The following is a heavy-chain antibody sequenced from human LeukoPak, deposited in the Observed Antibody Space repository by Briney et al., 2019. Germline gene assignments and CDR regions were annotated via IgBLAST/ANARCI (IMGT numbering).Heavy chain of an antibody. V-gene: IGHV1-69*05. Sequence: SVKVSCKASGGTFSSYAISWVRQAPGLGLEWMGGIIPIFGTANYAQKFQGRVTITTDESTSTAYMELSSLRSEDTAVYYCAREVYSNYWDYFDYWGQGTLVTVSS. CDR2: IIPIFGTA. CDR1: GGTFSSYA. D-gene: IGHD4-11*01. J-gene: IGHJ4*02. CDR3: AREVYSNYWDYFDY.